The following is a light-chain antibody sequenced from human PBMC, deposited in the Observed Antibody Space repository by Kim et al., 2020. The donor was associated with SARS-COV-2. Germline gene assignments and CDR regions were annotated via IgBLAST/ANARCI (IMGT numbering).Light chain of an antibody. J-gene: IGLJ2*01. CDR2: YDS. V-gene: IGLV3-21*04. Sequence: PGETARLSWGGNSIGGKGVNWYQQRSGQAPVLVICYDSDRPSGIPERFSGSNSGNTATLTISRVEAGDEADYYCQVWDSSSDHRVIFGGGTQLTVL. CDR1: SIGGKG. CDR3: QVWDSSSDHRVI.